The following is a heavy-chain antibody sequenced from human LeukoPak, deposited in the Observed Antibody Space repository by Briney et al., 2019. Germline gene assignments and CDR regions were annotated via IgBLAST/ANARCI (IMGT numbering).Heavy chain of an antibody. V-gene: IGHV4-38-2*02. D-gene: IGHD6-19*01. J-gene: IGHJ3*02. CDR1: GYSISSGYY. CDR2: IYYSGST. CDR3: ARETVAGNAFDI. Sequence: SETLSLTCTVSGYSISSGYYWGWIRQPPGKGLEWIGSIYYSGSTYYNPSLKSRVTISVDTSKNQFSLKLSSVTAADTAVYYCARETVAGNAFDIWGQGTMVTVSS.